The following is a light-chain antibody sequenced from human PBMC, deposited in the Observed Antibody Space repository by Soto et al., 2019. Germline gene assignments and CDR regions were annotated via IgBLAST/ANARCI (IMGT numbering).Light chain of an antibody. CDR3: SSYAGKNNFV. CDR1: RSDVGGYNY. V-gene: IGLV2-8*01. Sequence: QSALTQPPSASGSPGQSVTFSCTGTRSDVGGYNYVSWYQQHPGKAPKLMIYEVNKRPSGVPDRFSGSKSGNTASLTVSGLQAEDDADYYCSSYAGKNNFVFGSGTKVTVL. CDR2: EVN. J-gene: IGLJ1*01.